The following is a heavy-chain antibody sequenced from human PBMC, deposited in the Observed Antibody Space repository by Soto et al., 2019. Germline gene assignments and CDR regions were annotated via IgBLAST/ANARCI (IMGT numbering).Heavy chain of an antibody. CDR1: GFTFINYA. Sequence: PGGSLRLSCAPSGFTFINYAMSWVRQAPGKGLEWVSGISGSGGSTYYADSVKGRFTISRDNSKNTLYLQMNSLRADDSAVYYCAKDRDSNGIFDYWGQGTLVTVSS. V-gene: IGHV3-23*01. CDR3: AKDRDSNGIFDY. J-gene: IGHJ4*02. D-gene: IGHD5-18*01. CDR2: ISGSGGST.